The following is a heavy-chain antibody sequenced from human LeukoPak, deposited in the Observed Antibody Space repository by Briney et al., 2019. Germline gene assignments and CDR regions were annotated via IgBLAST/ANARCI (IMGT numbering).Heavy chain of an antibody. V-gene: IGHV1-69*13. CDR1: GGTFSRYP. Sequence: GASVKVSCKASGGTFSRYPISWVRQAPGQGLEWMGGITPMFGTANYAQKFLGRVTITADESTRTAYMELKSLKFEDTAVYYCAKDAAIHDSGAYYYLWWGQGTLVTVSS. J-gene: IGHJ4*02. CDR3: AKDAAIHDSGAYYYLW. D-gene: IGHD3-22*01. CDR2: ITPMFGTA.